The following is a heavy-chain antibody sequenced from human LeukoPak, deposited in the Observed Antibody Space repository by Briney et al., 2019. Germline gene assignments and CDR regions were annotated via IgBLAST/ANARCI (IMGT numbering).Heavy chain of an antibody. CDR1: GFTFSSYW. Sequence: GGSLRLSCAASGFTFSSYWMSWVRQAPGKGLEWVSGITGAGGGTFYADSVKGRFTISRDNSKNTLFLQMNSLRAEDTAVYYCAVQRTLWQQVLDHWGQGTLVTVSS. CDR2: ITGAGGGT. CDR3: AVQRTLWQQVLDH. J-gene: IGHJ4*02. D-gene: IGHD6-13*01. V-gene: IGHV3-23*01.